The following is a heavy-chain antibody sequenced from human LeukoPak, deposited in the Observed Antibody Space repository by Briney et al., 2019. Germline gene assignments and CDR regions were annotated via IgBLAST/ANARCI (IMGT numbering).Heavy chain of an antibody. CDR1: GRPMSRYY. J-gene: IGHJ5*02. CDR2: IYDRGRT. Sequence: ADTLSLTCTVSGRPMSRYYWLCMPHPAGKGLVWLGYIYDRGRTTNNPSLKGSVTISVDTSKNQSSLKLSSLTAADTAVYYCARAKLTNWFDPWGQGTLVTVSS. CDR3: ARAKLTNWFDP. D-gene: IGHD3-16*01. V-gene: IGHV4-59*07.